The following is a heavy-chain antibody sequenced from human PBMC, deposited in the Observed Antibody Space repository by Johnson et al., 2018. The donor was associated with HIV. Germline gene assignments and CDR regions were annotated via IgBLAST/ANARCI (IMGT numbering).Heavy chain of an antibody. D-gene: IGHD1/OR15-1a*01. CDR1: GFTFSSYW. V-gene: IGHV3-7*05. CDR3: ARDLSPSGTRTPSRTTEWFDAFDI. CDR2: IKQDGSEK. J-gene: IGHJ3*02. Sequence: VQLVESGGGLVQPGGSLRLSCAASGFTFSSYWMSWVRQAPGKGLEWVANIKQDGSEKYYVDSVKGRFTISRDNAKNSLYLQMNSLRAEDTALYYCARDLSPSGTRTPSRTTEWFDAFDIWGQGTMVTVSS.